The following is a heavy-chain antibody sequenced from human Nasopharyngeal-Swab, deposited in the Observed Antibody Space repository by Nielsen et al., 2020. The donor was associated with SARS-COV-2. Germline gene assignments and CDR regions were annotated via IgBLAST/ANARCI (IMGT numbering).Heavy chain of an antibody. V-gene: IGHV3-74*01. CDR1: GFTFSSYW. D-gene: IGHD3-10*01. CDR2: INSDGSST. Sequence: GGSLRLSCAASGFTFSSYWMHWVRQAPGKGLVWVSRINSDGSSTSYADSVKGRFTISRDNAKNTLYLQMNSLRAEDTAVYYCARPSVGEEVGYWGQGTLVTVSS. CDR3: ARPSVGEEVGY. J-gene: IGHJ4*02.